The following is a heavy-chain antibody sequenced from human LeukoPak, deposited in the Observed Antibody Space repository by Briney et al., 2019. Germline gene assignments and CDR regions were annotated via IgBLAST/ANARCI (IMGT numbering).Heavy chain of an antibody. CDR1: RFTLSKYC. D-gene: IGHD4-17*01. CDR3: VRDRAVSPFPPDAFDM. V-gene: IGHV3-74*01. Sequence: GGSLRLSCGASRFTLSKYCVQGVPRARGRGRVGVSRINNDWKSTKYADSVEGRFAISRDNAKNTLYLQMNSLRAEDTAVYYCVRDRAVSPFPPDAFDMWGQGKMVTVAS. CDR2: INNDWKST. J-gene: IGHJ3*02.